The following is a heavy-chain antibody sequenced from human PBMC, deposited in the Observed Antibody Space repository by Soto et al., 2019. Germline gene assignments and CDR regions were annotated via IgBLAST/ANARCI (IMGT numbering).Heavy chain of an antibody. J-gene: IGHJ6*02. CDR3: ATNARVTNYLFYGMVV. CDR1: GLTFNTSG. Sequence: GGSLRLSCEVSGLTFNTSGMHWVRQAPGKGLEWLAVISYDGATQYYGDTVKGRFTISRDNSKNTLFLHMGRLRAEDTAMYYCATNARVTNYLFYGMVVCGLGAPVTVSS. V-gene: IGHV3-30*03. CDR2: ISYDGATQ. D-gene: IGHD2-21*02.